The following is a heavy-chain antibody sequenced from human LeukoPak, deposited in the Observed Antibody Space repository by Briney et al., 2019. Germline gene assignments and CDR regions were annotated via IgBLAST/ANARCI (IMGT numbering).Heavy chain of an antibody. CDR3: AKVGRYYDTSGYYRVFDY. D-gene: IGHD3-22*01. Sequence: LPGGSLRLSCAASGFTFNTHAMTWVRQAPGKGLEWVASVSESGGTSYYADSVMGRFTIFRDNSKNTLYLQMNSLRAEDTAVYYCAKVGRYYDTSGYYRVFDYWGQGTLVTVSS. V-gene: IGHV3-23*01. CDR1: GFTFNTHA. J-gene: IGHJ4*02. CDR2: VSESGGTS.